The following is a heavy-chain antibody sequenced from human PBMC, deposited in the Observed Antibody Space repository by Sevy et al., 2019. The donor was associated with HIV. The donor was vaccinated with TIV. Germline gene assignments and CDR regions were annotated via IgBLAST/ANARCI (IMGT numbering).Heavy chain of an antibody. J-gene: IGHJ4*02. Sequence: SETLSLTCAVYGGSLSGYYWSWIRQPPGKGLEWIGEINHSGSTNYNPSLKSRVTISVDTSKNQFSLKLSSVTAADTAVYYCARGRRTGDHLSVWGQGTLVTVSS. CDR3: ARGRRTGDHLSV. D-gene: IGHD7-27*01. CDR1: GGSLSGYY. V-gene: IGHV4-34*01. CDR2: INHSGST.